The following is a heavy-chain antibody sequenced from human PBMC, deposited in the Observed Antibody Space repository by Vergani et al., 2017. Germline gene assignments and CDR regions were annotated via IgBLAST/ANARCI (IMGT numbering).Heavy chain of an antibody. Sequence: EVQLVESGGGLVKPGGSLRLSCAASGFTFSSYSMNWVRQAPGKGLEWVSSISSSSSYIYYADSVKGRFPISRDNAKNSLYLQMNSLRAEDTAVYYCAREGGYCSGGSCPVVARVRAFDIWGQGTTVTVSS. D-gene: IGHD2-15*01. J-gene: IGHJ3*02. V-gene: IGHV3-21*01. CDR1: GFTFSSYS. CDR2: ISSSSSYI. CDR3: AREGGYCSGGSCPVVARVRAFDI.